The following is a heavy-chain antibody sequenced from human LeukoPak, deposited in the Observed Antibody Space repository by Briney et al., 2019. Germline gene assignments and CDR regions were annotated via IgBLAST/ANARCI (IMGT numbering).Heavy chain of an antibody. CDR1: GFTFSSYSMN. D-gene: IGHD3-3*01. V-gene: IGHV4-39*01. CDR3: ARQNYDFWSGYPLDY. Sequence: GSLRLSCAASGFTFSSYSMNWVRQPPGKGLEWIGSIYYSGSTYYSPSLKSRVTISVDTSKNQFSLRLSSVTAADTAVYYCARQNYDFWSGYPLDYWGQGTLVTVSS. CDR2: IYYSGST. J-gene: IGHJ4*02.